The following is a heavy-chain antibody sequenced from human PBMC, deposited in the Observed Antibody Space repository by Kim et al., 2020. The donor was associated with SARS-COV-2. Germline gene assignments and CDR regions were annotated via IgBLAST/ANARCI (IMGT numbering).Heavy chain of an antibody. D-gene: IGHD3-10*01. CDR3: AKTYYYDSGSPTY. Sequence: AGSVQGRFTIPRDNSKNTLYLQMNSLRAEDTAVNYCAKTYYYDSGSPTYWGQGTLVNVSS. J-gene: IGHJ4*02. V-gene: IGHV3-23*01.